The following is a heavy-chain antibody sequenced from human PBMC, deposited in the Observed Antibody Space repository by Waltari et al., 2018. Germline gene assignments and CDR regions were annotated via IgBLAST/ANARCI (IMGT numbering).Heavy chain of an antibody. V-gene: IGHV1-69*05. J-gene: IGHJ3*02. Sequence: QVQLVQSGAEVKKPGSSVKVSCKASGGTFSSYAISWVRQAPGQGLEWMGGIIPIFGTANYAQKFQGRVTITTDESTSTAYMELSSLRSEDTAVYYCAREHLDSGVVADLNAFDIWGQGTMVTVSS. CDR3: AREHLDSGVVADLNAFDI. CDR1: GGTFSSYA. D-gene: IGHD2-15*01. CDR2: IIPIFGTA.